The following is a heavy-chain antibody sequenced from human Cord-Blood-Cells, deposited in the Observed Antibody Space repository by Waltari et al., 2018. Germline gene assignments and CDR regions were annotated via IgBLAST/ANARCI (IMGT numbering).Heavy chain of an antibody. Sequence: QVQLVQSGAEVKKPGSSVKVSCKASGGTFSSYAISWVRQAPGQGLEWMGGILQIFGPASSGQKFQGRFTITADESTSTAYMELSSLRSEDTAVYYCARTSSSWTHDYWGQGTLVTVSS. CDR2: ILQIFGPA. D-gene: IGHD6-13*01. CDR1: GGTFSSYA. V-gene: IGHV1-69*01. J-gene: IGHJ4*02. CDR3: ARTSSSWTHDY.